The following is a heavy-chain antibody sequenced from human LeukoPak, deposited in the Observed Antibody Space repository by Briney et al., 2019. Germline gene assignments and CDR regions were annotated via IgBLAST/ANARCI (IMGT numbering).Heavy chain of an antibody. CDR2: IIPIFGTA. CDR3: ARDRGYCSGGSCYPNFDY. J-gene: IGHJ4*02. D-gene: IGHD2-15*01. V-gene: IGHV1-69*06. Sequence: AASVKVSCKASGGTFSSYAISWVRQAPGQGLEWMGGIIPIFGTANYAQKFQGRVTITADKSTSTAYMELSSLRSEDTAVYYCARDRGYCSGGSCYPNFDYWGQGTLVTVSS. CDR1: GGTFSSYA.